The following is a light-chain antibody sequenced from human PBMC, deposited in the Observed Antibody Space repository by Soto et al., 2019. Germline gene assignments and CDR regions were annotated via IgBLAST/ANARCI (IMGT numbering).Light chain of an antibody. CDR1: RSNIGTNF. Sequence: QSVLTQPPSASGAPGQRVTIPCSGSRSNIGTNFVYWYQQFPGTAPRLLIHWNNQRPSGVPDRFSGSKSGTSAYLAISGLRSEDEGDYSCEAWDDSLSSGVFGGGTNVTGL. CDR2: WNN. CDR3: EAWDDSLSSGV. V-gene: IGLV1-47*01. J-gene: IGLJ3*02.